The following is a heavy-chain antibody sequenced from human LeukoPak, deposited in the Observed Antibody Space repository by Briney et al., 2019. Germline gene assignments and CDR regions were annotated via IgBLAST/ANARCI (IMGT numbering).Heavy chain of an antibody. V-gene: IGHV3-48*03. Sequence: GRSLRLSCAASGFTFSSYEMTWVRQAPGKGLEWVSYISSSGSTIYYADSVKGRFTISRDNAKNSLYLQMNSLRAEDTAVYYCAREADTGYNFDYWGQGTLVTVSS. CDR2: ISSSGSTI. J-gene: IGHJ4*02. CDR1: GFTFSSYE. CDR3: AREADTGYNFDY. D-gene: IGHD5-12*01.